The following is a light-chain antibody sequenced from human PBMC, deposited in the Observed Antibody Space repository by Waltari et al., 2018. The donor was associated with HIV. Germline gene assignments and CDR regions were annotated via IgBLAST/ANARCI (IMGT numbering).Light chain of an antibody. Sequence: QSVLTQPPSASGTPGQRVVISCSGGSSTIGNNFLYWYQQLPGSTPKLLIYRNDPRPSGVSDRFSGSKSGTSASLAISGLRSEDEADYYCATWDDSLNSFWVFGGGTKVTVL. V-gene: IGLV1-47*01. CDR3: ATWDDSLNSFWV. CDR2: RND. J-gene: IGLJ3*02. CDR1: SSTIGNNF.